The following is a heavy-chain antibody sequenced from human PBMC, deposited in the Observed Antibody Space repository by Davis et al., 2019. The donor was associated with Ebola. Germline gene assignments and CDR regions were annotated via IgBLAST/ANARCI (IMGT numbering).Heavy chain of an antibody. CDR3: HLWFGELRYFDY. V-gene: IGHV4-34*01. CDR1: GGSFSGYY. Sequence: PSETLSLTCAVYGGSFSGYYWSWIRQPPGKGLEWIGEINHSGSTNYNPSLKSRVTISVDTSKNQFSLKLSAVTAADTAVYYCHLWFGELRYFDYWGQGALVTVSS. D-gene: IGHD3-10*01. CDR2: INHSGST. J-gene: IGHJ4*02.